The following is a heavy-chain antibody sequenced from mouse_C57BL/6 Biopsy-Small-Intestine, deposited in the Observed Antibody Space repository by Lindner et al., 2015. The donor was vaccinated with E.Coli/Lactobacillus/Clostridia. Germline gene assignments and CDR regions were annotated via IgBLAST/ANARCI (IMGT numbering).Heavy chain of an antibody. J-gene: IGHJ3*01. D-gene: IGHD2-13*01. V-gene: IGHV1S50*01. CDR1: GYIYTSYG. CDR2: ISGHDGDT. CDR3: AREGQDFPDF. Sequence: SVKVSCKTSGYIYTSYGITWVRQAPGQGLEWLGWISGHDGDTHYAQEVQGRMTMTTDTSTGTAYLEVRSLKSDDTALYYCAREGQDFPDFWGQGTLVTVS.